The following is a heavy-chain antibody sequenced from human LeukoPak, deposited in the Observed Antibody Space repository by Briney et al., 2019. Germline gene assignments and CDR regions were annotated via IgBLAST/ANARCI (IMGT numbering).Heavy chain of an antibody. J-gene: IGHJ5*02. CDR3: ARRLLQQLVSGFDP. D-gene: IGHD6-13*01. Sequence: GGSLRLSCAASGFTFSSYWMSWVRQAPGKGLEWVANIKPNGSEKYYVDSVKGRFTISRDNAKNSLYPQMNSLRAEDTAVYYCARRLLQQLVSGFDPWGQGTLFTVSS. V-gene: IGHV3-7*01. CDR1: GFTFSSYW. CDR2: IKPNGSEK.